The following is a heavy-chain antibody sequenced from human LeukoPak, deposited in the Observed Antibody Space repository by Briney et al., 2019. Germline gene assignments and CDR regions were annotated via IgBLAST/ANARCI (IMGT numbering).Heavy chain of an antibody. Sequence: SETLSLTCTVSGYSISSGYYWGWFRQPPGKGLEWIGSFYHTGTTYYNPSLKSRVTIPVDTSKNQFSLKLSSVTAADTAVYYCARHYDSSGYYSGFDYWGQGTLVTVSS. D-gene: IGHD3-22*01. CDR3: ARHYDSSGYYSGFDY. V-gene: IGHV4-38-2*02. CDR2: FYHTGTT. J-gene: IGHJ4*02. CDR1: GYSISSGYY.